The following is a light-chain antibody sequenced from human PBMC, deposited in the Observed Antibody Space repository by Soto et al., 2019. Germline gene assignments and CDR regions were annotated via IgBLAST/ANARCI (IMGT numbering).Light chain of an antibody. J-gene: IGKJ3*01. CDR3: QQYGSSSLFT. CDR1: QSVSSSY. CDR2: GAS. Sequence: EIVLTQSPGTLSLSPGERATLSCRASQSVSSSYLTWYQQKPGQAPRLLIYGASSRATGIPDRFSGSGSGTDFTLTISRLEPEGFAVYYCQQYGSSSLFTFGPGTKVDIK. V-gene: IGKV3-20*01.